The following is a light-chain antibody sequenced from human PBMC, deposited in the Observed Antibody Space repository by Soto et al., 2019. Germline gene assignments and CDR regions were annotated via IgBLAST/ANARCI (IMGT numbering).Light chain of an antibody. CDR2: DVS. Sequence: QSVLTQPRSVSGSPGQSVTISCTGTSSDVGGYNYVSWYQQHPGKAPKLMIYDVSKRPSGVPDRFSGSKSGNTASLTISGLQAEDDADYYCCSFAGTYTLAFGGGTKLTVL. V-gene: IGLV2-11*01. J-gene: IGLJ2*01. CDR1: SSDVGGYNY. CDR3: CSFAGTYTLA.